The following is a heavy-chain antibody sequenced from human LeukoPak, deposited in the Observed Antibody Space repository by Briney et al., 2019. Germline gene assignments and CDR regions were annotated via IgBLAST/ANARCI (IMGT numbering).Heavy chain of an antibody. CDR3: ARHGGSGHDKPDY. V-gene: IGHV5-51*01. CDR1: GSSFTNYW. D-gene: IGHD5-12*01. CDR2: IYHGDSDT. Sequence: GASLKISCKASGSSFTNYWIGWVRQMPGKGLEWMGIIYHGDSDTRYSPSFQGQVTISADKSITTAYVQWSNLKASDTAMYYCARHGGSGHDKPDYWGQGTLVTVSS. J-gene: IGHJ4*02.